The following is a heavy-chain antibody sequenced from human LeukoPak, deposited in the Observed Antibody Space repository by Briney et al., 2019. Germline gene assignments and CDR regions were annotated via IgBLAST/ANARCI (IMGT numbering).Heavy chain of an antibody. D-gene: IGHD3-9*01. CDR2: IYSGGST. CDR3: ARGTTYYDILTGYYDRGDDY. Sequence: GGSLRLSCAASGFTVSSKYMSWVRQAPGKGLEWVSVIYSGGSTYYADSVKGRFTIYRGNSKNTLYLQMNSLRAEDTDVYYCARGTTYYDILTGYYDRGDDYWGQGTLVTVSS. V-gene: IGHV3-53*01. CDR1: GFTVSSKY. J-gene: IGHJ4*02.